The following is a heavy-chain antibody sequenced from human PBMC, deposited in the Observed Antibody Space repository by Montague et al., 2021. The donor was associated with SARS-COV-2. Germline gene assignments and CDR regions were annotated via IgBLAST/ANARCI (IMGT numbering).Heavy chain of an antibody. CDR1: GYSFTNYW. J-gene: IGHJ2*01. V-gene: IGHV5-51*01. Sequence: QSGAEVKKPGESLKISCQTSGYSFTNYWLGWVRQMPGKGLEYMGXXFPXXXDTRYDPALKGRVTISADKSISTAYLQWGSLQPSDTAIYFCARVVALAGTRYFDLWGRGTHLIVSS. CDR2: XFPXXXDT. CDR3: ARVVALAGTRYFDL. D-gene: IGHD1-1*01.